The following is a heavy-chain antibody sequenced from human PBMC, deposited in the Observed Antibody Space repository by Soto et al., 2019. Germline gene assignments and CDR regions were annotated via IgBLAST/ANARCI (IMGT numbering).Heavy chain of an antibody. CDR2: ISSSTSHT. V-gene: IGHV3-11*05. Sequence: PGGSLRLSCAVSGFTFSDYYMTWIRQAPGEGLEWVSYISSSTSHTNYADSVKGRFTISRDNAKNSLFLQMNSLRAEDTAVYYCARGRGAAADYFDFWGQGTLVTVSS. CDR3: ARGRGAAADYFDF. CDR1: GFTFSDYY. D-gene: IGHD6-13*01. J-gene: IGHJ4*02.